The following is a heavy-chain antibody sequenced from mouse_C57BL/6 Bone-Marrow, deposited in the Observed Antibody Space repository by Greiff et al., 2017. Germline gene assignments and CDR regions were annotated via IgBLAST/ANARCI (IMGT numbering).Heavy chain of an antibody. J-gene: IGHJ2*01. Sequence: VQLQQSGAELVRPGASVKLSCKASGYTFTDYYINWVKQRPGQGLEWIARIYPGSGNTYYNEKFKSKATLTAEKSSSTAYMQLSSLTSEDSAVYFCARPRRLRPDNWGQGTTLTVSS. CDR3: ARPRRLRPDN. V-gene: IGHV1-76*01. CDR2: IYPGSGNT. CDR1: GYTFTDYY. D-gene: IGHD3-2*02.